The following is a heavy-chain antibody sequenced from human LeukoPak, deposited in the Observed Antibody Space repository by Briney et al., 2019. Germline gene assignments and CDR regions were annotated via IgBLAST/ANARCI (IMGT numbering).Heavy chain of an antibody. V-gene: IGHV3-23*01. CDR2: ISGSGDST. D-gene: IGHD2-15*01. CDR1: GFTFSSYA. Sequence: GGSLRLSCAASGFTFSSYAMIWVRQAPGKGLEWVSAISGSGDSTYYADSVKGRFTISRDNSKNTLYLQMNSLRAEDTAVYYCAKAGAVVVVAAKYFDYRGQGTLVTVSS. J-gene: IGHJ4*02. CDR3: AKAGAVVVVAAKYFDY.